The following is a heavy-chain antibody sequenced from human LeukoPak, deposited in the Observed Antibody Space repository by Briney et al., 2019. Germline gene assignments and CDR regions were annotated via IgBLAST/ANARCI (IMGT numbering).Heavy chain of an antibody. Sequence: PGGSLRLSCAASGFTFSSYGMHWVRQAPGKGLEWVAVIWYDGSNKYYADSVKGRFTISRDNSKNTLYLQMNSLRAEDTAVYYCAKDERILHYCDPLCYMDVWGKGTTVTVSS. CDR1: GFTFSSYG. CDR2: IWYDGSNK. CDR3: AKDERILHYCDPLCYMDV. V-gene: IGHV3-33*06. D-gene: IGHD2-8*01. J-gene: IGHJ6*03.